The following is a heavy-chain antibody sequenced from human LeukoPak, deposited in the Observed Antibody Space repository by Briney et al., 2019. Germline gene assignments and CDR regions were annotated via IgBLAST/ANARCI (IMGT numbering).Heavy chain of an antibody. D-gene: IGHD2-21*01. CDR2: INGDGSST. CDR3: ARDHRGIYSPFDY. V-gene: IGHV3-74*01. CDR1: GFTFRSYW. J-gene: IGHJ4*02. Sequence: GGSLRLSCEASGFTFRSYWMHWVRQAPGKGLVWVSRINGDGSSTSYADSVKGRFTISRDNAKNTLYLQMNSLRAEDTAVYYCARDHRGIYSPFDYWGQGTLVTVSS.